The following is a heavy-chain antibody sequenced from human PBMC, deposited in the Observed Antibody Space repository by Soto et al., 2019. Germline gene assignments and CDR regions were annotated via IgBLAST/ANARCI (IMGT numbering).Heavy chain of an antibody. CDR2: ISSSSSYI. CDR1: GFTFSSYI. J-gene: IGHJ4*02. V-gene: IGHV3-21*01. Sequence: EVQLVESGGGLVKPGGSLRLSCAASGFTFSSYIMNWVRQAPGKGLEWVSSISSSSSYIYYADSVKGRFTISRDNAKNSLYLQMNSLRAEDTAVYYCASMPREYSGYDLGYWGQGTLVTVSS. D-gene: IGHD5-12*01. CDR3: ASMPREYSGYDLGY.